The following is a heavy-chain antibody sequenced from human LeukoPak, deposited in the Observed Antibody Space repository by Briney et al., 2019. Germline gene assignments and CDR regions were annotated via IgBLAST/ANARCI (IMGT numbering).Heavy chain of an antibody. D-gene: IGHD2-2*01. CDR3: ARGYGCSSTSCYRRSGRQRWFDP. CDR1: GGSISSYY. Sequence: PSETLSLTCTVSGGSISSYYWSWIRQPAGKGLEWIGRIYTSGSTNYNPSLKSRVTMSVDTSKNQFSLKLSSVTAADTAVYYCARGYGCSSTSCYRRSGRQRWFDPWGQGTLVTVSS. V-gene: IGHV4-4*07. CDR2: IYTSGST. J-gene: IGHJ5*02.